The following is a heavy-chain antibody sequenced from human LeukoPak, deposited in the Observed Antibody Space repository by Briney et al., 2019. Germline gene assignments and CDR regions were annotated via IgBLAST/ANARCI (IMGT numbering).Heavy chain of an antibody. CDR1: GGSISSSSYY. D-gene: IGHD3-10*01. CDR3: ARRTVRGVPSDL. J-gene: IGHJ5*02. Sequence: SETLSLTCTVSGGSISSSSYYWGWIRQPPGKGLEWIGEINHSGSTNYNPSLKSRVTISVDTSKNQFSQKLSSVTAADTAVYYCARRTVRGVPSDLWGQGTLVTVSS. V-gene: IGHV4-39*07. CDR2: INHSGST.